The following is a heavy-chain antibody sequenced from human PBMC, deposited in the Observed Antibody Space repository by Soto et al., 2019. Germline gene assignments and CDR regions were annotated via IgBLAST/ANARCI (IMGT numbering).Heavy chain of an antibody. D-gene: IGHD3-22*01. Sequence: PGGSLRLSCAASGFTFSSYWMSWVRQAPGKXLEWVANIKQDGSEKYNVDSVKGRFTISRDNAKNSLYLQMNSLRAEDTAVYYGATDTYYDSSGYYSDAFDIWGQGTMVTVSS. CDR2: IKQDGSEK. CDR1: GFTFSSYW. V-gene: IGHV3-7*01. J-gene: IGHJ3*02. CDR3: ATDTYYDSSGYYSDAFDI.